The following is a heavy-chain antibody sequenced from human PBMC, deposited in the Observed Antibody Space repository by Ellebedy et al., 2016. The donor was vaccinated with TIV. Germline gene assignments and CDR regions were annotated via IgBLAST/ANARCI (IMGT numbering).Heavy chain of an antibody. CDR3: AKVHYGDPKGGMDV. Sequence: GGSLRLSXAASGFTFSSYAMSWVRQAPGKGLEWVSAISGSGGSTHYADSVRGRFTISRDNSKNTLYLQMNSLRAEDTAVYYCAKVHYGDPKGGMDVWGQGTTVTVSS. CDR2: ISGSGGST. V-gene: IGHV3-23*01. J-gene: IGHJ6*02. CDR1: GFTFSSYA. D-gene: IGHD4-17*01.